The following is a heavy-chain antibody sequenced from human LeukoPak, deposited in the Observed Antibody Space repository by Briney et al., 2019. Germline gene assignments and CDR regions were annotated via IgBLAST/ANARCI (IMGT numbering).Heavy chain of an antibody. Sequence: SETLSLTCTVSGGSVSSESYYWSWIRQPPGKGLEWIGYIHYSGNTNYNPSLKSRVTTSVDTSKNQFSLRLTSVTAADTAVYYCARDLGGWFDPWGQGTLVTVSS. J-gene: IGHJ5*02. D-gene: IGHD2-15*01. CDR3: ARDLGGWFDP. CDR1: GGSVSSESYY. V-gene: IGHV4-61*01. CDR2: IHYSGNT.